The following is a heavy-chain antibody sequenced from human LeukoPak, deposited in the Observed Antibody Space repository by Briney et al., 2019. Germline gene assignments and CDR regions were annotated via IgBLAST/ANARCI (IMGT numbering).Heavy chain of an antibody. V-gene: IGHV1-18*01. D-gene: IGHD3-10*01. Sequence: ASVKVSCKASGYTFTSYGISWVRQAPGQGLEWMGWISAYNSNTNYAQKLQGRVTMTTDTSTSTAYMELRSLRSDDTAMYYCARDMGFLWFGESPYYYYGMDVWGQGTTVTVSS. CDR1: GYTFTSYG. J-gene: IGHJ6*02. CDR2: ISAYNSNT. CDR3: ARDMGFLWFGESPYYYYGMDV.